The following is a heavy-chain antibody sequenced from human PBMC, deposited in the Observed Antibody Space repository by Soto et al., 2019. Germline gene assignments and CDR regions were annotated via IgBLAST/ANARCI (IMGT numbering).Heavy chain of an antibody. CDR2: INSDGSST. Sequence: GGSLRLSCAAAGFTFISYWMHWVRQDPGKGLVWVSRINSDGSSTSYADSVKGRFTISRDNSKNTLYLQMNSLRAEDTAVYYCARVAPRVVPAAMPQQQPQRLPDYWGQGTLVTVSS. CDR1: GFTFISYW. D-gene: IGHD2-2*01. CDR3: ARVAPRVVPAAMPQQQPQRLPDY. J-gene: IGHJ4*02. V-gene: IGHV3-74*01.